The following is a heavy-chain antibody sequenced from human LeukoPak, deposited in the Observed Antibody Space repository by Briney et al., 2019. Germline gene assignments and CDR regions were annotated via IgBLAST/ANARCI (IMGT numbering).Heavy chain of an antibody. V-gene: IGHV3-21*01. CDR1: GFTFSGYT. CDR2: ISNSSTYI. J-gene: IGHJ4*02. Sequence: PGGSLRLSCAASGFTFSGYTMTWVRRAPGKGLEWVSSISNSSTYIYYADSVKGRFTISRDNVQNSLSLQMNSLRAEDTAVYYCARWVCSSTSCYYFDYWGQGSLVVVSS. CDR3: ARWVCSSTSCYYFDY. D-gene: IGHD2-2*01.